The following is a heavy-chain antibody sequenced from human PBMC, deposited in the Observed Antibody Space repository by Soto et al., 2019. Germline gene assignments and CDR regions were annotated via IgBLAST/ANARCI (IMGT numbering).Heavy chain of an antibody. D-gene: IGHD5-12*01. J-gene: IGHJ4*02. CDR3: VRGLEWLRNY. V-gene: IGHV1-8*01. Sequence: QLQLVQSGAEVKKPGASVKVSCKATGYTFTTYDINWVRQATGQGLEWMGWMNPNSGDTGYAQKFXXRVTMTRDTSISTAYMELSTLTAEDTAVYYCVRGLEWLRNYWGQGTLVTVSS. CDR1: GYTFTTYD. CDR2: MNPNSGDT.